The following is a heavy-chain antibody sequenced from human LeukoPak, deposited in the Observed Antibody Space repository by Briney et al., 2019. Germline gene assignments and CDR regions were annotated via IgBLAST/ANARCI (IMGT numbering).Heavy chain of an antibody. D-gene: IGHD2-8*02. Sequence: KASETLSLTCTVSGGSISSSYWTWLRQPPGKGLEWVGYVYYSGSSTYNPSLKSRVTISVHTSKTQFSLKLSSVIAADTAVYNCAKGGLPGGFDIWREGTLVTDSS. CDR2: VYYSGSS. V-gene: IGHV4-59*08. CDR3: AKGGLPGGFDI. J-gene: IGHJ3*02. CDR1: GGSISSSY.